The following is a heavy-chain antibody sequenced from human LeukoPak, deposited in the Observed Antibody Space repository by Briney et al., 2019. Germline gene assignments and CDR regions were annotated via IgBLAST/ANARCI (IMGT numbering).Heavy chain of an antibody. J-gene: IGHJ3*01. CDR1: GFTFSSHW. CDR2: IDSDASIT. CDR3: ARDIGTSGWDDALDL. V-gene: IGHV3-74*01. Sequence: GGSLRLSSAASGFTFSSHWMHWVRQAPGKGLVWVSRIDSDASITSYADSVKGRFTISRDNARNTLYLQMNSLSAEDTAVYYCARDIGTSGWDDALDLWGQGTMVTVSS. D-gene: IGHD6-19*01.